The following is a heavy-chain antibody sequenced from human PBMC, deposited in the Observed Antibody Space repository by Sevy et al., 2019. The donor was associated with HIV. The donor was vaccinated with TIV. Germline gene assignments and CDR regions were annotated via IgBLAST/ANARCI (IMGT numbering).Heavy chain of an antibody. V-gene: IGHV1-24*01. CDR2: FDPEDGET. D-gene: IGHD3-22*01. CDR3: ATTKDYSDSSGSPFDY. CDR1: GYTLTQLS. Sequence: ASVKVSCKVSGYTLTQLSMHWVRQAPGKGLEWMGSFDPEDGETLYAQKFQGRVTMTEDTSTDTAYMELRSLRSEDTAVYYCATTKDYSDSSGSPFDYWGQRTLVTVSS. J-gene: IGHJ4*02.